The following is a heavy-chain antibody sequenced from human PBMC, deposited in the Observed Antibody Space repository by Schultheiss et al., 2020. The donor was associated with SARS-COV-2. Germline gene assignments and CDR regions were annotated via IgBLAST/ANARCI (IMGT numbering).Heavy chain of an antibody. D-gene: IGHD3-16*01. J-gene: IGHJ4*02. CDR1: GGSFSGYY. CDR2: IYYSGST. CDR3: ARGIKDFDY. V-gene: IGHV4-34*01. Sequence: SETLSLTCAVYGGSFSGYYWSWIRQPPGKGLEWIGYIYYSGSTNYNPSLKSRVTISVDTSKNQFSLKLSSVTAADTAVYYCARGIKDFDYWGQGTLVTVSS.